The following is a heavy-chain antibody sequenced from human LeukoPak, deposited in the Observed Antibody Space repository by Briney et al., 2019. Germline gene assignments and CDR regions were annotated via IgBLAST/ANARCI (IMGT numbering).Heavy chain of an antibody. J-gene: IGHJ4*02. D-gene: IGHD5-12*01. CDR1: GFTISNYG. CDR2: ISYDGSNK. V-gene: IGHV3-30*18. CDR3: AKDRTAGYDGLVDY. Sequence: PGGSLRLSCAASGFTISNYGMHWVRQAPGKGLEWVAVISYDGSNKYYTDAVKGRFTISRDNSKNTLYLQMNSLRAEDTAVYYCAKDRTAGYDGLVDYWGQGTLVTVSS.